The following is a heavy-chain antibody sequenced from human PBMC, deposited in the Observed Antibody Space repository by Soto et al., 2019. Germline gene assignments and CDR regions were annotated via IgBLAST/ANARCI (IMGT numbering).Heavy chain of an antibody. J-gene: IGHJ3*02. Sequence: QVQLQESGPGLAKPSETLSLTCTVSGVSVSSAFYYWSWIRQAPGKELEWIGYIFYTGSANYNPALKSRGTLAIDTSRNQFSLRLDSVTAADTAVYYCARDGEGAMAGAFNIWGQGTMVTVSS. CDR2: IFYTGSA. V-gene: IGHV4-61*01. CDR3: ARDGEGAMAGAFNI. D-gene: IGHD6-19*01. CDR1: GVSVSSAFYY.